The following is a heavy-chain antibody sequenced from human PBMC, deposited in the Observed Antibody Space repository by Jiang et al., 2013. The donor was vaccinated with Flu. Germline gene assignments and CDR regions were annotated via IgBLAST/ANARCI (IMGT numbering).Heavy chain of an antibody. D-gene: IGHD2-2*01. V-gene: IGHV3-23*01. Sequence: SSYAMSWVRQAPGKGLEWVSAISGSGGSTYYADSVKGRFTISRDNSKNTLYLQMNSLRAEDAAVYYCAKLVEYQLRLNSTNWFDPWGQGTLVTVSS. CDR1: SSYA. CDR3: AKLVEYQLRLNSTNWFDP. J-gene: IGHJ5*02. CDR2: ISGSGGST.